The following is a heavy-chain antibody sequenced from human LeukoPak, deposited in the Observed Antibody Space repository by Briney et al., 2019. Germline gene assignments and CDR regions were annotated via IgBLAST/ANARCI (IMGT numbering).Heavy chain of an antibody. Sequence: SETLSLTCIVSGGPISNYYWTWIRQPAGKGLEWIGHIYSSGISNYNPSLKSRVSMSMDVSKNQFSLKLNSVTAADTAVYYCARVDFWSTYYTDNWFDPWGQGTLVTVSS. J-gene: IGHJ5*02. CDR3: ARVDFWSTYYTDNWFDP. CDR2: IYSSGIS. V-gene: IGHV4-4*07. CDR1: GGPISNYY. D-gene: IGHD3-3*01.